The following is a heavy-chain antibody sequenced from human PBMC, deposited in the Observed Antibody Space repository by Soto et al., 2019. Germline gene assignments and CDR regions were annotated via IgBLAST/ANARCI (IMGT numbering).Heavy chain of an antibody. Sequence: AETLSLTCAVYGGSFSGYYWSWIRQPPGKGLERIGEINHSGSTNYNPSLKSRVTISVDTSKNQFSLKLSSVTAADTAVYYCARGKGTGYYYGMDVWGQGTTVTVSS. CDR3: ARGKGTGYYYGMDV. V-gene: IGHV4-34*01. CDR2: INHSGST. D-gene: IGHD3-10*01. CDR1: GGSFSGYY. J-gene: IGHJ6*02.